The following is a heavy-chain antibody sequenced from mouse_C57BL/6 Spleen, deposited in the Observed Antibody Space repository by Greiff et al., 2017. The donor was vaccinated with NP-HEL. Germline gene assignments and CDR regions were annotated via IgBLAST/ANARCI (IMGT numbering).Heavy chain of an antibody. Sequence: DVMLVESGGDLVKPGGSLKLSCAASGFTFSSYGMSWVRQTPDKRLEWVATISSGGSYTYYPDSVKGRFTISRDNAKNTLYLQMSSLKSEDTAMYYCARQGVVEYYFDYWGQGTTLTVSS. D-gene: IGHD1-1*01. CDR1: GFTFSSYG. CDR2: ISSGGSYT. CDR3: ARQGVVEYYFDY. V-gene: IGHV5-6*02. J-gene: IGHJ2*01.